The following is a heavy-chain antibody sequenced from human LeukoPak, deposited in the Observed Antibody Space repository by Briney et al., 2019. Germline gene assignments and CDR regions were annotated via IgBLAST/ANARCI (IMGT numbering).Heavy chain of an antibody. J-gene: IGHJ4*02. V-gene: IGHV1-69*05. CDR2: IIPIFGTA. D-gene: IGHD4-17*01. Sequence: SVKVSCKASGYTFTSYAISWVRQAPGQGLEWMGRIIPIFGTANYAQKFQGRVTITTDESTSTAYMELSSLRSEDTAVYYCARDLDGDYLNADYWGQGTLVTVSS. CDR3: ARDLDGDYLNADY. CDR1: GYTFTSYA.